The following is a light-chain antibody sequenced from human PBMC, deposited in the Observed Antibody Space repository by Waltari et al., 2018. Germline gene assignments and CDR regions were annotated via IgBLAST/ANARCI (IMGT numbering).Light chain of an antibody. CDR1: QTVSTIA. J-gene: IGKJ4*01. Sequence: EIVLTQSPGTLPLSPGDRATLPCRASQTVSTIALRWYQQKPGQAPRLLIYSTYNRATGIPDRFSGSGSGTDFTLTINRLAPEDFAMYYCQQYDGIVVTFGGGTKVEI. CDR2: STY. CDR3: QQYDGIVVT. V-gene: IGKV3-20*01.